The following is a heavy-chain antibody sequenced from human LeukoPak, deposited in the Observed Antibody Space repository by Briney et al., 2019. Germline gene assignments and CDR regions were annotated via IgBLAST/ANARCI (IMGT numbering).Heavy chain of an antibody. CDR1: GFTFSSYA. V-gene: IGHV3-23*01. Sequence: GGSLRLSCAASGFTFSSYAMSWVRQVPGKGLEWVSAISGSGGSTYYADSVKGRFTISRDNSKNTLYLQMNSLRAEDTAVYYCAKSRIPAAFFYYFDYWGQGTLVTVSS. D-gene: IGHD2-2*01. CDR2: ISGSGGST. J-gene: IGHJ4*02. CDR3: AKSRIPAAFFYYFDY.